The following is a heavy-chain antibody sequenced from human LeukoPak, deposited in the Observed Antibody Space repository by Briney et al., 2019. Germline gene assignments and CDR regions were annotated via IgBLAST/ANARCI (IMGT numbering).Heavy chain of an antibody. CDR1: GFSVSSNY. D-gene: IGHD1-26*01. J-gene: IGHJ4*02. V-gene: IGHV3-53*01. CDR2: IYSGGNT. CDR3: AVTWGSYLIFDY. Sequence: GGSLRLSCAASGFSVSSNYMSWVRHAPGKGLEWVSVIYSGGNTYYAHSVKGRFTISRNTSKNTLYLQMSSLRAEDTAVYYCAVTWGSYLIFDYWGQGTLVTVSS.